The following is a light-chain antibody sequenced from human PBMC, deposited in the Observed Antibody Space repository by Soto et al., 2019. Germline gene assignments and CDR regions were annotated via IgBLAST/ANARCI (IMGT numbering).Light chain of an antibody. CDR2: EVN. J-gene: IGLJ2*01. CDR1: SSDVGAYPY. CDR3: SSYTSLDTVI. Sequence: QSVLTQSASVSGPPGQSVTISCIGTSSDVGAYPYVSWYQQNPGKAPKVIIYEVNNRPSGVSNRFSGSKSGNTASLTISGLQAEDEADYYCSSYTSLDTVIFGGGTQLTVL. V-gene: IGLV2-14*01.